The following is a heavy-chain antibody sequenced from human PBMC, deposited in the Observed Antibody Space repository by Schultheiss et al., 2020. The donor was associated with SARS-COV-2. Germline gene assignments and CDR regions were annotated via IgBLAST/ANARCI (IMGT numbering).Heavy chain of an antibody. J-gene: IGHJ4*02. Sequence: GGSLRLSCAASGFTFSSYGMHWVRQAPGKGLEWVAVIWYDGSNKYYADSVKGRFTISRDNSKNTLYLQMNSLRAEDTAVYYCARENRVRGVSDYWGQGTLVTVSS. D-gene: IGHD3-10*01. CDR1: GFTFSSYG. V-gene: IGHV3-33*01. CDR3: ARENRVRGVSDY. CDR2: IWYDGSNK.